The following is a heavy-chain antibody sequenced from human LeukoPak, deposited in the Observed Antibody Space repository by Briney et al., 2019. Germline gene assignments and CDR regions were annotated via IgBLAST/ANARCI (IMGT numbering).Heavy chain of an antibody. Sequence: PSQTLSLTCTVSGGSISSGDYYWSWIRQPPGTGLEWIGYIYYSGSTYYNPSLKSRVTISVDTSKNQFSLKLSSVTAADTAVYYCARVDYDSSGYHDAFDIWGQGTMVTVSS. V-gene: IGHV4-30-4*08. CDR2: IYYSGST. CDR3: ARVDYDSSGYHDAFDI. CDR1: GGSISSGDYY. J-gene: IGHJ3*02. D-gene: IGHD3-22*01.